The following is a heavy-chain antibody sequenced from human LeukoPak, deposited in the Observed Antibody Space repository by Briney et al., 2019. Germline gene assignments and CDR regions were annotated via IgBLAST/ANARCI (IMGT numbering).Heavy chain of an antibody. CDR1: GFTFSSYA. CDR3: ARAGLYNWNYEGTAYFDY. V-gene: IGHV3-20*04. CDR2: INWNGGST. D-gene: IGHD1-7*01. J-gene: IGHJ4*02. Sequence: GGSLRLSCVVSGFTFSSYAMSWVRQAPGKGLEWVSGINWNGGSTGYADPVKGRFTISRDNAKNSLYLQMNSLRAEDTALYYCARAGLYNWNYEGTAYFDYWGQGTLVTVSS.